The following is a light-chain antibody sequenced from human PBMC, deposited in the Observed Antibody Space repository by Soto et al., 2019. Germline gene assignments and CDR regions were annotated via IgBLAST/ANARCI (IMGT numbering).Light chain of an antibody. V-gene: IGLV2-14*01. CDR1: SSDVGGYNY. Sequence: QSVLTQPASVSGSAGQSITISCTGTSSDVGGYNYVSWYQLHPGKAPKLMVYEVSNRPSGVSNRFSGSKSGNTASLTISGLQAEDEADYYCSSYTSSTAYVLGTGTKVTVL. J-gene: IGLJ1*01. CDR2: EVS. CDR3: SSYTSSTAYV.